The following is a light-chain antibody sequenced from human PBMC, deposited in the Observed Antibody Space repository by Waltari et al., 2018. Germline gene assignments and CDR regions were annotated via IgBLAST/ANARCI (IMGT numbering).Light chain of an antibody. CDR1: NIGTSS. CDR2: YDR. Sequence: SYVVTQPPSVSVAPGETATITCGGDNIGTSSVHWYQQKAGQAPALVIFYDRDRPAGIPDRVSGSNSGNTATLTISRVEAGDEARYYCHVWHPHVDPGVFGTGTEVTVL. CDR3: HVWHPHVDPGV. V-gene: IGLV3-21*04. J-gene: IGLJ1*01.